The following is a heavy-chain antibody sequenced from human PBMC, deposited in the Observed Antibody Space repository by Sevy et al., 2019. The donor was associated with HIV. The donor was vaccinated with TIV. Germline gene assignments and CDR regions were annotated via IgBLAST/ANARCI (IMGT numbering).Heavy chain of an antibody. J-gene: IGHJ4*02. CDR3: AKDMGSYYFDY. V-gene: IGHV3-43*01. D-gene: IGHD3-10*01. Sequence: GGSLRLSCAASGFTFDDYTMHWVRQAPGKGLEWVSLFSWDGGSTYYADSVKGRFTISRDNSKNSLYLQMNSLRTEDTALYYCAKDMGSYYFDYWGQGTLVTVSS. CDR2: FSWDGGST. CDR1: GFTFDDYT.